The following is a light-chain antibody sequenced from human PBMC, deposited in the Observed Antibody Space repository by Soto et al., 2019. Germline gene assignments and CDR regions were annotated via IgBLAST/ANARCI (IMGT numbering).Light chain of an antibody. CDR2: GAS. Sequence: EIVMTQFPATLSVSPGERATLSCRASQSISSHLAWYQQKPGQSPRLLIHGASTRATGIPARVSGSGSGTEFTIVISSLQSEDFAVYYCQQNHYGWAFGQGTKVEIK. CDR3: QQNHYGWA. CDR1: QSISSH. V-gene: IGKV3-15*01. J-gene: IGKJ1*01.